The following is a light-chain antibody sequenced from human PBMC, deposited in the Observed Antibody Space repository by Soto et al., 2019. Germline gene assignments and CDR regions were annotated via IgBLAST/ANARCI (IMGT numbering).Light chain of an antibody. CDR2: DVS. V-gene: IGLV2-11*01. Sequence: QSALTQPRSVSGSPGQSVTISCTGTGSDVGGYNYVSWYQQHPGKAPKLMIFDVSKRPSGVPDRFSGSKSANTASLTISGLQAEDEADYYCCSYAGSYTYVFGTGTKVTVL. CDR1: GSDVGGYNY. J-gene: IGLJ1*01. CDR3: CSYAGSYTYV.